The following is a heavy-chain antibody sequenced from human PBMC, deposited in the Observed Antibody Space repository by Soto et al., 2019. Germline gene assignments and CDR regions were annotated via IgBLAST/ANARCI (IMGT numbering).Heavy chain of an antibody. CDR3: ASYSYGTGDAFDI. J-gene: IGHJ3*02. D-gene: IGHD5-18*01. V-gene: IGHV4-31*03. CDR2: ISNSGNT. Sequence: SETLSLTCTVSGGSISSGGYYWSWIRQHPGKGLEWIGYISNSGNTYYNPSLKSRVTISVDTSENQFSLKLTSVTAADTAVYYCASYSYGTGDAFDIWGQGTMVTVSS. CDR1: GGSISSGGYY.